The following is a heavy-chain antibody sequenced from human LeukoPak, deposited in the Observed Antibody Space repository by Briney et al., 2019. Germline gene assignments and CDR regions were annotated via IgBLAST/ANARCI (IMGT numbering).Heavy chain of an antibody. V-gene: IGHV6-1*01. CDR2: TYYRSKWYN. CDR1: GDSVSSNSVA. D-gene: IGHD3-16*01. CDR3: ARSIKSRGEFDS. J-gene: IGHJ4*02. Sequence: SQTLSLTCAISGDSVSSNSVAWNWIRQSPSRGLEWLGRTYYRSKWYNEYALSVKSRITINPDTIKNQFSLQLNSVTPEATAVYYCARSIKSRGEFDSWGQGTLVTVSP.